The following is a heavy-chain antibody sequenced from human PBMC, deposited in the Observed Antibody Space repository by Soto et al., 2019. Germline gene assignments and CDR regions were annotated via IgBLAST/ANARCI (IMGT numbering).Heavy chain of an antibody. CDR1: GGSVSSGSYH. D-gene: IGHD7-27*01. J-gene: IGHJ4*02. CDR2: KPYTGTP. V-gene: IGHV4-61*01. Sequence: QVQLQESGPGLVKPSETLSLTCSVSGGSVSSGSYHWSWIRQPPGKGLEWIGFKPYTGTPDYNPTFKSRVVIALDRSKNEVSLKLSSVTATDTAGYFCARVGWGGDSWGQGTLVTVSS. CDR3: ARVGWGGDS.